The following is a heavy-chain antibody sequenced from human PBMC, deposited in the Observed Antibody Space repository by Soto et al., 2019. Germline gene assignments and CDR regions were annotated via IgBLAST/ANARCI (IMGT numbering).Heavy chain of an antibody. CDR3: ARESEDLTSKFDY. V-gene: IGHV3-33*05. J-gene: IGHJ4*02. CDR1: GFTLSNYG. Sequence: PVGSLRLSCAVYGFTLSNYGMHWVRQAPGKGLEWVALISDDGTNKYFVDSVKGRFTISRDNSRNMVYLDMNSLSAEDTAVYYCARESEDLTSKFDYWGQGTLVTVSS. CDR2: ISDDGTNK.